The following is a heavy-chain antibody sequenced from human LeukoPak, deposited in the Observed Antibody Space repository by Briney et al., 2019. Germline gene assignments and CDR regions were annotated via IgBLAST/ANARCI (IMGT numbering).Heavy chain of an antibody. CDR3: ARLGASLEWDSGSFPDY. CDR2: IF. Sequence: PSETLSLTCSVSGVYFSSSGCYWGWIRQPPGKGLEWIGSIFYNPSLKSRITISADTSKNQSSLELRFVTAADTAVYYCARLGASLEWDSGSFPDYWGQGTLVTVSS. J-gene: IGHJ4*02. CDR1: GVYFSSSGCY. D-gene: IGHD3-3*01. V-gene: IGHV4-39*01.